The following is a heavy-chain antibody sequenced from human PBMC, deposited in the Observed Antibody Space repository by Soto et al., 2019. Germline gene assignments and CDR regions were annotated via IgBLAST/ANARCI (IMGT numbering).Heavy chain of an antibody. CDR2: IYYSGST. Sequence: SETLSLTCTVAGGSISSSSYYWGWIRQPPGKGLEWIGSIYYSGSTYYNPSLKSRVTISVDTSKNHFSLKLSSVTAADTAVYYCATQEVGGSYVYTFDPWGQGTLVTVSS. V-gene: IGHV4-39*02. CDR1: GGSISSSSYY. J-gene: IGHJ5*02. D-gene: IGHD1-26*01. CDR3: ATQEVGGSYVYTFDP.